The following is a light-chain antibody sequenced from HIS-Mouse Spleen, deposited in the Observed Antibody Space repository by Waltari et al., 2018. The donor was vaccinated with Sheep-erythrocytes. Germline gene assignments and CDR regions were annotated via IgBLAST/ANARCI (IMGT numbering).Light chain of an antibody. CDR2: RKN. CDR1: SPNTRRNY. Sequence: QSVLTQPPSASGTPGKRVTIHCSGSSPNTRRNYVNWYQQLPGTRPKLLIYRKNQRPSGVPDRFSGSQSGTSASLAISGLRSEDEADYYCASWDDSLSGNWVFGGGTKLTVL. CDR3: ASWDDSLSGNWV. V-gene: IGLV1-47*01. J-gene: IGLJ3*02.